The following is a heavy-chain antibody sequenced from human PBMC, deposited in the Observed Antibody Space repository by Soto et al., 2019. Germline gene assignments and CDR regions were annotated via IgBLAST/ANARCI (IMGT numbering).Heavy chain of an antibody. V-gene: IGHV1-69*01. CDR3: ARGSVAGNSYYYYYGMDV. Sequence: QVPLVQSGAGVKKPGSSVKVSCKASGGTFSSYAISWVRQAPGQGLEWMGGIIPIFGTANYAQKFQGRVTITADESTSTAYMELSSLRSEDTAVYYCARGSVAGNSYYYYYGMDVWGQGTTVTVSS. J-gene: IGHJ6*02. CDR1: GGTFSSYA. CDR2: IIPIFGTA. D-gene: IGHD6-19*01.